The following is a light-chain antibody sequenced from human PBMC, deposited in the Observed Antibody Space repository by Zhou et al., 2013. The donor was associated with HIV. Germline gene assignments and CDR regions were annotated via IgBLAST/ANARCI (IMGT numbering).Light chain of an antibody. V-gene: IGKV1D-13*01. J-gene: IGKJ3*01. Sequence: AVQLTQSPSSLSAFVGDRVSITCRASQGISSALAWYHHKPGEGPRLLMYDGSTLESGVPSRFSGSGYGTFFTLTISSLQPEDFGTYYCQQFEYFPPSFGPGDQSGYQT. CDR1: QGISSA. CDR2: DGS. CDR3: QQFEYFPPS.